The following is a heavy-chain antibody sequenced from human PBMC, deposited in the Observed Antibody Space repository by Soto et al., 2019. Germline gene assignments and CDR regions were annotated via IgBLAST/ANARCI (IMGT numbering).Heavy chain of an antibody. CDR2: IGFRGDST. Sequence: GGSLRLSCAASGFPFSSYAMSWVRHAPDKGLEWVSAIGFRGDSTYYADSVKGRFTISRDNSKNTLCLQVSSLRAEDTAVYYWARKFSSSSFYFDYWGKGTLVTVSS. V-gene: IGHV3-23*01. D-gene: IGHD6-6*01. CDR1: GFPFSSYA. J-gene: IGHJ4*02. CDR3: ARKFSSSSFYFDY.